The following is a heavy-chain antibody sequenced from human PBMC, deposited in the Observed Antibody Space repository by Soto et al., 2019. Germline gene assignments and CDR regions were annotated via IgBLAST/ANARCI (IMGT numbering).Heavy chain of an antibody. V-gene: IGHV4-4*02. Sequence: QVHLEESGPRLVKPSGTLSLTCAVSSGSISSNWWSWVRQPPGKGLEWIGEIYHSGSINYNPSLQSRVTISVDKSRTYFSLDLSSVTAADTAVYYCSSQTYSYAWHHWGQGIQVTVSS. CDR2: IYHSGSI. CDR1: SGSISSNW. CDR3: SSQTYSYAWHH. D-gene: IGHD3-16*01. J-gene: IGHJ5*02.